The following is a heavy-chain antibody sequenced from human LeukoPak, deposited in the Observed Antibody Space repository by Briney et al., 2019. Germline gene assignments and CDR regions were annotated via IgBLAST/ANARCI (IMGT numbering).Heavy chain of an antibody. CDR2: IKSDGSST. D-gene: IGHD6-19*01. Sequence: GGSLRLSCAASGFAFSSYWMHWVREAPGKGLGWVSRIKSDGSSTNYADSVKGRFTISRDNAKNTLYLQMNSLRAEDTAVYYCARGGAVAGRGHFDYWGQGTLVTVSS. CDR1: GFAFSSYW. J-gene: IGHJ4*02. CDR3: ARGGAVAGRGHFDY. V-gene: IGHV3-74*01.